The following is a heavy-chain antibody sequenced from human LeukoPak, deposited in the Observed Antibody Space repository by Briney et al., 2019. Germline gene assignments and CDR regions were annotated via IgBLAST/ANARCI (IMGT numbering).Heavy chain of an antibody. Sequence: SETLSLTCTVSGGSISSYYWSWIRQPPGKGLERIGYIYYSGSTNYNPSLKSRVTISVDTSKNQFSLKLSSVTAADTAVYYCASRGYCSGGSCYPLWAFDIWGQGTMVTVSS. CDR1: GGSISSYY. CDR2: IYYSGST. V-gene: IGHV4-59*01. J-gene: IGHJ3*02. CDR3: ASRGYCSGGSCYPLWAFDI. D-gene: IGHD2-15*01.